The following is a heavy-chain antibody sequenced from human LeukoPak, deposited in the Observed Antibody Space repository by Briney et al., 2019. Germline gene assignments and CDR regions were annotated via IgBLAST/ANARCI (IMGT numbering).Heavy chain of an antibody. Sequence: SETLSLTCTVSGGSISSYYGSWIRQPPGKGLEWIGYIYYSGSTNYNPSLKGRVTISVDTSKNQFSLKLSSVTAADTAVYYCARGSGGSHYDYWGQGTLVTVSS. CDR1: GGSISSYY. D-gene: IGHD1-26*01. V-gene: IGHV4-59*01. CDR3: ARGSGGSHYDY. CDR2: IYYSGST. J-gene: IGHJ4*02.